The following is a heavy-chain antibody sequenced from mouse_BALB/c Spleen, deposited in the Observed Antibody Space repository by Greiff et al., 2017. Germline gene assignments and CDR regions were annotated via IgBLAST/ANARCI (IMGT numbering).Heavy chain of an antibody. CDR1: GFTFSSYT. D-gene: IGHD2-1*01. Sequence: EVKLMESGGGLVKPGGSLKLSCAASGFTFSSYTMSWVRQTPEKRLEWVATISSGGSYTYYPDSVKGRFTISRDNAKNTLYLQMSSLKSEDTAMYYCTRDEDYYGNSYFDVWGAGTTVTVSS. V-gene: IGHV5-6-4*01. J-gene: IGHJ1*01. CDR3: TRDEDYYGNSYFDV. CDR2: ISSGGSYT.